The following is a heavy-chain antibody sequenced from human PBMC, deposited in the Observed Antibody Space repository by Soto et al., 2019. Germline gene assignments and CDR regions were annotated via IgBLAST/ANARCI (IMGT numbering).Heavy chain of an antibody. CDR1: GGSISSYY. V-gene: IGHV4-59*01. D-gene: IGHD2-21*01. J-gene: IGHJ4*02. Sequence: KASETLSLTCTVSGGSISSYYWSWVRQPPGKGLEWIGYIYYSGSTNYNPSLKSRVTISVDTSKNQFSLKLSSVTAADTAVYYCARDKHGYFDYWGQGTLVTVS. CDR2: IYYSGST. CDR3: ARDKHGYFDY.